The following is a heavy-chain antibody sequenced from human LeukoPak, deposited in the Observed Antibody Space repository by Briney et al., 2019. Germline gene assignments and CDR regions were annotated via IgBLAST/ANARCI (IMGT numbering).Heavy chain of an antibody. J-gene: IGHJ4*02. D-gene: IGHD3-9*01. Sequence: GGSLRLSCAASGFSLSSYAMQWVRQAPGKGPEWVSGISEDATNTYHADSVKGRFTISRDNSKNTLHLQMDSLRPEDTAVYYCARSMRGYAILTGYFDYWGQGTLVTVSS. CDR3: ARSMRGYAILTGYFDY. CDR1: GFSLSSYA. CDR2: ISEDATNT. V-gene: IGHV3-30-3*01.